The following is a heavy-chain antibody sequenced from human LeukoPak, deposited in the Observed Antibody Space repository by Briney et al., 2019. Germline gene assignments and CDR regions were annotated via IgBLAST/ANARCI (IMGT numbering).Heavy chain of an antibody. CDR2: ISAYNGNT. J-gene: IGHJ5*02. CDR1: GYTFTSYG. D-gene: IGHD3-3*01. CDR3: ARGRLRFPPNWLDP. V-gene: IGHV1-18*01. Sequence: ASVKVSCKASGYTFTSYGISWVRQAPGQGLEWMGWISAYNGNTNYAQKLQGRVTMTTDTSTSTAYMDLRSLRSDDTAVYYCARGRLRFPPNWLDPWGQGTLVTVSS.